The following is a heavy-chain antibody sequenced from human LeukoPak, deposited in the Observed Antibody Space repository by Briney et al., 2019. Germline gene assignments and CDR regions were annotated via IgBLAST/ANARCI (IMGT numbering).Heavy chain of an antibody. CDR2: INHSGST. V-gene: IGHV4-34*01. CDR3: ATLWFGEVSDYYYYYGMDV. Sequence: PSETQSLTCAVYGGSFSGYYWCWIRQPPGKGLEWIGEINHSGSTNYNPSLKSRVTISVDTSKNQFSLKLSSVTAADTAVYYCATLWFGEVSDYYYYYGMDVWGQGTTVTVSS. CDR1: GGSFSGYY. D-gene: IGHD3-10*01. J-gene: IGHJ6*02.